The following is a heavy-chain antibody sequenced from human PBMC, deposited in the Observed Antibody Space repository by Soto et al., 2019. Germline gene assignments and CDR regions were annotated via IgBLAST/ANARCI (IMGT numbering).Heavy chain of an antibody. CDR2: ISGSGGST. Sequence: GGSLILSCAASGFTFSSYSMSWVRQDPGKGLEWVSAISGSGGSTYYADSVKGRFTISRDNSKDTLYLQMNSLRAEDTAVYYCAKDSATGVPAAMDAISWGQGTLVTVSS. CDR3: AKDSATGVPAAMDAIS. CDR1: GFTFSSYS. V-gene: IGHV3-23*01. D-gene: IGHD2-2*01. J-gene: IGHJ4*02.